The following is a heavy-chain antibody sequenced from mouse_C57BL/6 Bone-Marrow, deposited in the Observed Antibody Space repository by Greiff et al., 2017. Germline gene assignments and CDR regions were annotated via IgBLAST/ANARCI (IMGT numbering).Heavy chain of an antibody. Sequence: DVKLVESGGGLVKPGGSLKLSCAASGFTFSSYAMSWVRQTPEKRLEWVATISDGGSYTYYPDNVKGRFTTSRDNAKNNLYLQMSHLKSEDTAMYYCARGGIRAWFSYWGQGTLVTVSA. CDR2: ISDGGSYT. D-gene: IGHD2-4*01. CDR1: GFTFSSYA. V-gene: IGHV5-4*03. J-gene: IGHJ3*01. CDR3: ARGGIRAWFSY.